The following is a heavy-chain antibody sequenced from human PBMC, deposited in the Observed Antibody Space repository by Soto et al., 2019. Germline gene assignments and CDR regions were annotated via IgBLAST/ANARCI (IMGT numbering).Heavy chain of an antibody. CDR2: INPNSGGT. CDR3: ARGPAATQGDWFDP. D-gene: IGHD2-15*01. Sequence: ASVKVSCKASGYTFTGYYMHWVRQAPGQGLEWMGWINPNSGGTNYAQKFQGWVTMTRDTSISTAYMELSRLRSDDTAVYYCARGPAATQGDWFDPWGQGTLVTVSS. J-gene: IGHJ5*02. CDR1: GYTFTGYY. V-gene: IGHV1-2*04.